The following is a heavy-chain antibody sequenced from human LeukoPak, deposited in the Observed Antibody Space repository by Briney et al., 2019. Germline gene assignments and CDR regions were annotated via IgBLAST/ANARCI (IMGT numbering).Heavy chain of an antibody. CDR3: ARNDLGSGWSRMDV. CDR1: GFTFSSYA. CDR2: ISGSGATI. V-gene: IGHV3-23*01. D-gene: IGHD6-13*01. J-gene: IGHJ6*02. Sequence: GGSLRLSCTASGFTFSSYAMRWVRQAPGRGLEWVSAISGSGATIFYADSVKGRFIVSRENSKNTLYLQLNSLRAEDTAIYYCARNDLGSGWSRMDVWGQGTTVTVSS.